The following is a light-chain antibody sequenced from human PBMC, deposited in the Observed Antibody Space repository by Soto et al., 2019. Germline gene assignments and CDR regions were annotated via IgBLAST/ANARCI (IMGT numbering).Light chain of an antibody. CDR3: CSYADNNDYV. V-gene: IGLV2-11*01. CDR2: EVT. Sequence: QSALTQPRSVSGSPGQSVTISCTGTSSDVGGYNYVSWYQQHPGKAPKLMIYEVTRRPSGVPDRFSGSKSGNTASLNVSGLQAEDEADYYCCSYADNNDYVFGTGTKLTVL. J-gene: IGLJ1*01. CDR1: SSDVGGYNY.